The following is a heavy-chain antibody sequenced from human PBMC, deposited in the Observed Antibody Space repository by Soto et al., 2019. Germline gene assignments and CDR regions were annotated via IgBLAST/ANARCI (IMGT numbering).Heavy chain of an antibody. V-gene: IGHV4-34*01. D-gene: IGHD1-26*01. J-gene: IGHJ4*02. Sequence: SETLSLTCAVYGGSFSGYYWSWIRQPPGKGLEWIGEINHSGSTNYNPSLKSRVTISVDTSKNQFSLKLSSVTAADTAVYYCARVPNHREIDYWGQGTLVTVSS. CDR2: INHSGST. CDR1: GGSFSGYY. CDR3: ARVPNHREIDY.